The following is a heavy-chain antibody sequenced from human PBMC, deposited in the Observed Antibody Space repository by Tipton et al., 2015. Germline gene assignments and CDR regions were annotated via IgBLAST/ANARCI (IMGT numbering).Heavy chain of an antibody. D-gene: IGHD3-16*01. Sequence: TLSLTCTVSGGSVSSGTYYWSWIRQSPGKGLEWIGYISHSGTTNYNPSLKSRVAISVDTSKNQFFLNLSSVTAADTAVYYCARIRGRYVMDSWGQGTLVTVSS. CDR1: GGSVSSGTYY. CDR3: ARIRGRYVMDS. CDR2: ISHSGTT. J-gene: IGHJ4*02. V-gene: IGHV4-61*01.